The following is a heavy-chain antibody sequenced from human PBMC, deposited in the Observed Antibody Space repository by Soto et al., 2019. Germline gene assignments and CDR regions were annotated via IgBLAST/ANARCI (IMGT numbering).Heavy chain of an antibody. CDR3: ARLEGLATISYYFDY. J-gene: IGHJ4*02. V-gene: IGHV4-4*02. CDR2: IYYSGST. CDR1: SGSISSSNW. D-gene: IGHD3-9*01. Sequence: SETLSLTCAVSSGSISSSNWWSWVRQPPGKGLEWIGYIYYSGSTYYNPSLKTRVTISVDKSKSQFSLKLNSVTAADSAVYFCARLEGLATISYYFDYWGQGTLVTVSS.